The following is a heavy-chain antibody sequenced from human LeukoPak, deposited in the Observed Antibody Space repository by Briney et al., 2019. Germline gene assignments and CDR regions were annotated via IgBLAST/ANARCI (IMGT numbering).Heavy chain of an antibody. J-gene: IGHJ4*02. CDR1: GFTFSSYS. Sequence: GSLRLSCAASGFTFSSYSMNWVRQAPGKGLEWVSYISSSSSTIYYADSVKGRFTISRDNAKNSLYLQMNSLRAEDTAVYYCAKDREASSGWPYYFDYWGQGTLVTVSS. CDR2: ISSSSSTI. V-gene: IGHV3-48*04. CDR3: AKDREASSGWPYYFDY. D-gene: IGHD6-19*01.